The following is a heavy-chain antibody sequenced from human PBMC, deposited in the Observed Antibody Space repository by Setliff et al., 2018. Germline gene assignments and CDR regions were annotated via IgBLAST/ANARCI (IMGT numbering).Heavy chain of an antibody. J-gene: IGHJ4*02. CDR2: INPSSGGI. V-gene: IGHV1-46*04. CDR3: ARESVEMTTSTRSGFDY. Sequence: RASVKVSCKASGYSFTNHYIHWVRQAPGQGLEWMGRINPSSGGISYAQKLQGRVIMTRDTSTSTVYMEVSRLRSEDTAVYHCARESVEMTTSTRSGFDYWGQGTLVTVSS. D-gene: IGHD4-17*01. CDR1: GYSFTNHY.